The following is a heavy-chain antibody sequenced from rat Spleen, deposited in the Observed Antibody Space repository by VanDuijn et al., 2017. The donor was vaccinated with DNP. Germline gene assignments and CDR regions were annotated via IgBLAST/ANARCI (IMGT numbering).Heavy chain of an antibody. CDR2: ITSSGGTT. CDR3: ATGTLAY. J-gene: IGHJ3*01. Sequence: EVQLVESGGDLVQPGRSLKLSCVASGFTFSYYWMAWIRQVPGKGLEWVASITSSGGTTYYPDSVKGRFTISRDDAKSSLYLQMDSLRSEDTATYYCATGTLAYWDQGTLVTVSS. CDR1: GFTFSYYW. V-gene: IGHV5-31*01.